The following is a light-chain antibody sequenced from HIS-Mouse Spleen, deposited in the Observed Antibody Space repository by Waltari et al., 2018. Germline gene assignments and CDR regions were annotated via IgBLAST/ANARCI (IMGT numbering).Light chain of an antibody. CDR3: QQYYSTPRT. J-gene: IGKJ1*01. V-gene: IGKV4-1*01. CDR1: QSVLYSSNHKNY. CDR2: WAS. Sequence: DIVMTQSPDSLAVSLVERATINCKSSQSVLYSSNHKNYLAWYQQKPGQPPKRLICWASTRESGVPDRFSGSGSGTDFTLTISSLQAEDVAVYYCQQYYSTPRTFGQGTKVEIK.